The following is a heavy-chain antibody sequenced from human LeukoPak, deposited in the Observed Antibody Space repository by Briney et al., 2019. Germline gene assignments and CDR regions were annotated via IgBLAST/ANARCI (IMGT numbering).Heavy chain of an antibody. Sequence: ASVKVSCKASGYIFTDYYMHWVRQAPGQELGWMGRINPNSGGTNYAQKFQGRVTMTRDTSISTAYMELSRLRSDDTAVYYCARDYGDYVGWFDPWGQGTLVTVSS. J-gene: IGHJ5*02. D-gene: IGHD4-17*01. CDR1: GYIFTDYY. CDR2: INPNSGGT. CDR3: ARDYGDYVGWFDP. V-gene: IGHV1-2*06.